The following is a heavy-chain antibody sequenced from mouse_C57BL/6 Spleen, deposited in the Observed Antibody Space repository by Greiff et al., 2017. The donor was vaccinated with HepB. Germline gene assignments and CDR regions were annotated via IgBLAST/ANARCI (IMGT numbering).Heavy chain of an antibody. CDR2: IYPGDGDT. CDR3: AKDRATVEGWYFDV. V-gene: IGHV1-82*01. D-gene: IGHD1-1*01. Sequence: QVQLQQSGPELVKPGASVKISCKASGYAFSSSWMNWVKQRPGKGLEWIGRIYPGDGDTNYNGKLKGKATLTADKSSSTAYMQLSSLTSEVSAVYFCAKDRATVEGWYFDVWGTGTTVTVSS. J-gene: IGHJ1*03. CDR1: GYAFSSSW.